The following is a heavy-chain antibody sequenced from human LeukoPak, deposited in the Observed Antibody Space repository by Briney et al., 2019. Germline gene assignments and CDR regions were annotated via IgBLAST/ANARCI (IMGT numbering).Heavy chain of an antibody. CDR3: ARSGGGSCVGGSCQFGKIDP. CDR1: GGSIGTGGYQ. J-gene: IGHJ5*02. CDR2: IYHSGTT. D-gene: IGHD2-15*01. V-gene: IGHV4-31*03. Sequence: SETPSLTCHVSGGSIGTGGYQWNWNRQHPEKGLEWIGYIYHSGTTFYNPSLKSRVSISVDTSNNQFSLNLRSVTAADTAVYYCARSGGGSCVGGSCQFGKIDPRGQGFLVTVSS.